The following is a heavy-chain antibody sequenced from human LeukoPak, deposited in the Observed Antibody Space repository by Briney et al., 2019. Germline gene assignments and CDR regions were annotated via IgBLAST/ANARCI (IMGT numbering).Heavy chain of an antibody. D-gene: IGHD4-11*01. CDR1: GFTFSKYW. J-gene: IGHJ4*02. Sequence: GGSLRLSCAASGFTFSKYWMRWVRQALGKGVGWGANMKEDGSEKKYVDSVQGRFPISRDNAQDSLYLQMNSLRAEDTAVYYCARDRGYSNFDYWGQGPLVTVSS. V-gene: IGHV3-7*01. CDR2: MKEDGSEK. CDR3: ARDRGYSNFDY.